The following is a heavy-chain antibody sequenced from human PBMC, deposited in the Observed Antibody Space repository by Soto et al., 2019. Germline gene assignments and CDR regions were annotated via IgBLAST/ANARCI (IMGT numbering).Heavy chain of an antibody. D-gene: IGHD2-15*01. CDR1: GYTFTSYA. V-gene: IGHV1-3*01. CDR3: ARDARGCSGGRCYSTLAEYFQH. CDR2: INAGNGNT. J-gene: IGHJ1*01. Sequence: ASVKVSCKASGYTFTSYAMHWVSQAPGQRLEWMGWINAGNGNTKYSQKFQGRVTITRDTSASTAYMELSSLRSEDTAVYYCARDARGCSGGRCYSTLAEYFQHWGQGTLVTVSS.